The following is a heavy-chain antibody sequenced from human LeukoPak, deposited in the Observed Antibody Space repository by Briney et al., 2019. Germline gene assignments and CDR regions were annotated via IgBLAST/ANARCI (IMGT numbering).Heavy chain of an antibody. CDR3: ARDFWGGYVPIDYYYGMDV. D-gene: IGHD3-3*01. V-gene: IGHV3-11*01. CDR2: ISSSGSTI. J-gene: IGHJ6*02. CDR1: GFTFSDYY. Sequence: PGGSLRLSCAASGFTFSDYYMSWIRQAPGKGLEWVSYISSSGSTIYYADSVKGRFTISRDNAKNSLYLQMNSLRAEDTAVYYCARDFWGGYVPIDYYYGMDVWGQGTTVTVSS.